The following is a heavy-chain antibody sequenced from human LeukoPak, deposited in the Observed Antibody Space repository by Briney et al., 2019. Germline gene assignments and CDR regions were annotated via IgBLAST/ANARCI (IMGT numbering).Heavy chain of an antibody. V-gene: IGHV3-23*01. Sequence: GGSLRLSCAASGFTVSFYAMSWVRQAPGKGLEWVSVIAGGSSTYYADSVKGRFTISRDNSKNTLYLQMNSLRVEDTAVYYCVKDPDPRYCSSTSCSPIWGQGTMVTVSS. D-gene: IGHD2-2*01. CDR2: IAGGSST. CDR3: VKDPDPRYCSSTSCSPI. CDR1: GFTVSFYA. J-gene: IGHJ3*02.